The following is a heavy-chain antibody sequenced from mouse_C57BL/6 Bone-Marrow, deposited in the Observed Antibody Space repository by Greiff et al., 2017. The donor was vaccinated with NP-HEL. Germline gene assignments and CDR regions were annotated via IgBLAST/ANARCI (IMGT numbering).Heavy chain of an antibody. CDR1: GYAFTNYL. CDR3: ARPDYGSSYWYFDV. J-gene: IGHJ1*03. CDR2: INPGSGGT. Sequence: VHLVESGAELVRPGTSVKVSCKASGYAFTNYLIEWVKQRPGQGLEWIGVINPGSGGTNYNEKFKGKATLTADKSSSTAYMQLSSLTSEDSAVYFCARPDYGSSYWYFDVWGTGTTVTVSS. V-gene: IGHV1-54*01. D-gene: IGHD1-1*01.